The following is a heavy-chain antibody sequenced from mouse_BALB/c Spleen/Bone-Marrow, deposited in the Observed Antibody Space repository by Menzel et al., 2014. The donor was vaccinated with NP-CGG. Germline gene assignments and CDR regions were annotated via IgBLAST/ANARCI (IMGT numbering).Heavy chain of an antibody. Sequence: VQLQQSGAELVKPGASVKLSCTASGFNIKDTYMHWVKQRPEQGLEWIGRIDTANGNTKYDPKFQGKATITADTSSNTAYLQLSSLTSEDTAVYYCALYYNYDVGYWGPGTPLAVSS. CDR2: IDTANGNT. CDR3: ALYYNYDVGY. D-gene: IGHD2-4*01. J-gene: IGHJ2*01. CDR1: GFNIKDTY. V-gene: IGHV14-3*02.